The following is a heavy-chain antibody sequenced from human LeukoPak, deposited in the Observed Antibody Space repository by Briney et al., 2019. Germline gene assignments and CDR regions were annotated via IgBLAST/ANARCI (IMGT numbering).Heavy chain of an antibody. J-gene: IGHJ4*02. D-gene: IGHD2-15*01. V-gene: IGHV3-11*01. CDR1: GFTFSDYY. CDR3: AKVSVVAATHNFDY. CDR2: IRSSGSTI. Sequence: GGSLRLSCAASGFTFSDYYMSWIRQAPGKGLEWVSYIRSSGSTIYYADSVKGRFTISRDNSKNTLYLQMNSLRAEDTAVYYCAKVSVVAATHNFDYWGQGTLVTVSS.